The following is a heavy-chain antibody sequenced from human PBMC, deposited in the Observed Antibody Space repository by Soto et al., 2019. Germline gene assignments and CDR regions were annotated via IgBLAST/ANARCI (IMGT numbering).Heavy chain of an antibody. Sequence: ASVTVCCKDSGYTFTSCGSSWVRQATGQGLEWMGWISAYNGNTNYAQKLQGRVTMATDTSTSTAYMELRSLSSLTAADTAIYYCARVHRIGAAGRWFDPWGQGTLVTVSS. D-gene: IGHD6-13*01. J-gene: IGHJ5*02. CDR2: ISAYNGNT. V-gene: IGHV1-18*01. CDR1: GYTFTSCG. CDR3: ARVHRIGAAGRWFDP.